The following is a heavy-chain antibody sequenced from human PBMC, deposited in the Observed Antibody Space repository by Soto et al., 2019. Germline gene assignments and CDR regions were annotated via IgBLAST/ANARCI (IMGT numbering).Heavy chain of an antibody. CDR3: ARDWGDDWYFDL. CDR2: ISYDGSNK. J-gene: IGHJ2*01. D-gene: IGHD2-21*01. CDR1: GFTFSSYA. V-gene: IGHV3-30-3*01. Sequence: QVQLVESGGGVVQPGRSLRLSCAASGFTFSSYAMHWVRQAPGKGLEWVAVISYDGSNKYYADSVKGRFTISRDNSKNTLYLQMNSLRAEDTAVYYCARDWGDDWYFDLWGRGTLVTVSS.